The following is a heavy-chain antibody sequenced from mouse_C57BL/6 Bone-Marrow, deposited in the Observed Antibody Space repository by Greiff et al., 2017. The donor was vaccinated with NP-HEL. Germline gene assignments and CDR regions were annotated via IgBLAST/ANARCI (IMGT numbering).Heavy chain of an antibody. CDR1: EYEFPSHD. CDR3: ANQIPCHYGSSRGY. D-gene: IGHD1-1*01. CDR2: INSDGGST. Sequence: DVKLVESGGGLVQPGESLKLSCESNEYEFPSHDMSWVSQTPEKRLELVAAINSDGGSTYYPDTMERRFIISRDNTKKTLYLQMSSLRSEDTALYYGANQIPCHYGSSRGYWGQGTTLTVSS. V-gene: IGHV5-2*01. J-gene: IGHJ2*01.